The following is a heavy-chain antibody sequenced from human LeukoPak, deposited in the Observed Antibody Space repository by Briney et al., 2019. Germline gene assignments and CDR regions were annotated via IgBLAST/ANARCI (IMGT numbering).Heavy chain of an antibody. CDR1: GFPFTDYV. J-gene: IGHJ4*02. V-gene: IGHV3-30-3*01. CDR2: TSADESIK. D-gene: IGHD1-26*01. CDR3: ARDPVLGAPDYLDY. Sequence: GGSLRLSCTVSGFPFTDYVIHWVRQAPGKGLEGVAVTSADESIKIYNDSGRGRFTISRANSKNIQYLQMNSARVEDTAVYYCARDPVLGAPDYLDYWGRGALVTVSS.